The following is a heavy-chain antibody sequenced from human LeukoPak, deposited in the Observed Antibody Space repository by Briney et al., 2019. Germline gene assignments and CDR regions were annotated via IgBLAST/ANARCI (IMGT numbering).Heavy chain of an antibody. Sequence: SETPSLTRTVSGGSISSYYWNWIRQPPGKGLEWIGYIYYSGTTNYNPSLKSRVTISVDTSKNQFSLKLSSVTAADTAVYYCARGVYIAAAQYGYWGQGTLVTVSS. D-gene: IGHD6-13*01. CDR3: ARGVYIAAAQYGY. V-gene: IGHV4-59*01. CDR2: IYYSGTT. CDR1: GGSISSYY. J-gene: IGHJ4*02.